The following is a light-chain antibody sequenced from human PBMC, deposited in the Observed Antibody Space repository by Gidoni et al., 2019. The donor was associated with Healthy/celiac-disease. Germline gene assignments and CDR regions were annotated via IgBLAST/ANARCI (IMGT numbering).Light chain of an antibody. CDR2: WAS. V-gene: IGKV4-1*01. Sequence: DIMMTQSPDSVAVSLGERATINCKSSQNVLYSSNNKNYLAWYQQKPGQPPKLLIYWASTRESGVPDRFSGSGSGTDFTLTISSLQAEDVAVYYCQQYYSTPRTFGQGTKVEIK. CDR3: QQYYSTPRT. CDR1: QNVLYSSNNKNY. J-gene: IGKJ1*01.